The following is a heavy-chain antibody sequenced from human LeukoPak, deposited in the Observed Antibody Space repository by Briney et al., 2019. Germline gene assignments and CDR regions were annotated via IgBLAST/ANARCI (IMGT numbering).Heavy chain of an antibody. Sequence: GGSLRLSCAASGFTFSSYAMSWVRQAPGKGLEYVSAISSNGDNTYYADSVKGRFTISRDNSKNTLYLQMSSLRADDTAVYYCVRGTGYWGQGTLVTVSS. CDR2: ISSNGDNT. V-gene: IGHV3-64D*06. J-gene: IGHJ4*02. CDR3: VRGTGY. CDR1: GFTFSSYA.